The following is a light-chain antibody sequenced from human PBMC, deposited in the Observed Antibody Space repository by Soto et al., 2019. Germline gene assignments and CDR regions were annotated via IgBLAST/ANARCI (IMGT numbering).Light chain of an antibody. Sequence: EMGLTQSTGTQSLSPGERATLSCRASQSVSSSYLAWYQQKPGQAPRLLIYGASSRATGIPDRFSGSGSGTDFTLTISRLEPEDFAEYYCQHYGGSLSFGGGTKVEIK. J-gene: IGKJ4*01. V-gene: IGKV3-20*01. CDR1: QSVSSSY. CDR2: GAS. CDR3: QHYGGSLS.